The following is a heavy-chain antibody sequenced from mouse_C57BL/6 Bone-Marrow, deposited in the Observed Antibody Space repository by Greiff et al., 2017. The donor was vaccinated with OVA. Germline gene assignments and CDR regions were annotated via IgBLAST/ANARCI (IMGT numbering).Heavy chain of an antibody. CDR3: LLYAMDY. D-gene: IGHD1-1*01. CDR1: GYTFTSYW. J-gene: IGHJ4*01. Sequence: QVQLQQPGAELVKPGASVKLSCKASGYTFTSYWMQWVKQRPGQGLEWIGEIDPSDSYTNYNQKFKGKATLTVDTSSSTAYMQLSSLTSEDSAVYYCLLYAMDYWGQGTSVTGSS. V-gene: IGHV1-50*01. CDR2: IDPSDSYT.